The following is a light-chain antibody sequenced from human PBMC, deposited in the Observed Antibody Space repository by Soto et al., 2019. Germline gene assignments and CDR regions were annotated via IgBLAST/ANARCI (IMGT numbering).Light chain of an antibody. CDR3: QQYNNWPIT. V-gene: IGKV3-15*01. CDR1: QSVSDN. CDR2: GAS. J-gene: IGKJ5*01. Sequence: EIVVTQSPAALSVSPGERATLSCRASQSVSDNLAWYQQKPGQAPRLLIYGASTRATGVPAGFSGSGSGTEFTLTISSLQSEDFEVYYCQQYNNWPITFGQGTRLEIK.